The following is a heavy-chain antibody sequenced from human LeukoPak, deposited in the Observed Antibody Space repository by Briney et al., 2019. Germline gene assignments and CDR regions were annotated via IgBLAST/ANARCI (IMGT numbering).Heavy chain of an antibody. CDR2: INHSGST. J-gene: IGHJ4*02. D-gene: IGHD2-15*01. V-gene: IGHV4-34*01. CDR1: GGSFSGYY. Sequence: SETLSLTCAVYGGSFSGYYWSWIRQPPGKGLEWIGEINHSGSTNYNPSLKSRVTISVDTSKNQSSLKLSSVTAADTAVYYCARSPVGYCSGGSCYRDYWGQGTLVTVSS. CDR3: ARSPVGYCSGGSCYRDY.